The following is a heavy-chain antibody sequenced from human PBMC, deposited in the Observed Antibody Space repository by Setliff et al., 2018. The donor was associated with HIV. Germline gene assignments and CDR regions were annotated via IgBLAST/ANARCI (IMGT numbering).Heavy chain of an antibody. CDR1: GYTFTNFG. V-gene: IGHV1-18*01. Sequence: GASVKVSCKASGYTFTNFGVGWVRQAPGQGLEWMGWVSPYNGHTKYAQRFQGRVTTSTDTSTSTIYMELTSLRSDDTAVYYCARWSCGRATCYDSPYNWFEPWGQGTLVTVSS. CDR3: ARWSCGRATCYDSPYNWFEP. D-gene: IGHD2-2*01. CDR2: VSPYNGHT. J-gene: IGHJ5*02.